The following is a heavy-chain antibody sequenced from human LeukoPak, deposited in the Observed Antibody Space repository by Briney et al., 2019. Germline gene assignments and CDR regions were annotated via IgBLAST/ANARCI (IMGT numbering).Heavy chain of an antibody. D-gene: IGHD3-10*01. CDR3: ARDVSVTYYSGSGNSGFDY. V-gene: IGHV1-69*04. CDR1: GGTFSSYA. J-gene: IGHJ4*02. CDR2: IIPILGIA. Sequence: SVKVSCKASGGTFSSYAISWVRQAPGQGLEWMGRIIPILGIANYAQKFQGRVTITADKSTSTAYMELSSLRSEDTAVYYCARDVSVTYYSGSGNSGFDYWGQGTLVTVSS.